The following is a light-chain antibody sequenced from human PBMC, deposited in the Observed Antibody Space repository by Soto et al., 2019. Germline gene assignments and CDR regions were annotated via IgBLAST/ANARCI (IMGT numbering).Light chain of an antibody. J-gene: IGKJ5*01. CDR1: QSVSSN. Sequence: EIVMTQSPATLSVSPGERATLSCRASQSVSSNLAWYQQKPGQAPRLLIYGASTRATGISARFSGSRSGTEFTLTISSLQSEDFAVYYCQQYNNWPPTFGHGTRLEIK. V-gene: IGKV3-15*01. CDR3: QQYNNWPPT. CDR2: GAS.